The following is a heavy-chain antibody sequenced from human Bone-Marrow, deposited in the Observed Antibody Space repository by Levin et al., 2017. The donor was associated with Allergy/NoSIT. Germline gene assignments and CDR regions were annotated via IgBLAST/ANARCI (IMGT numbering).Heavy chain of an antibody. V-gene: IGHV1-69*13. CDR2: IVPVFDTT. Sequence: SVKVSCKASGGTLRSYTINWVRQAPGHGLEGMGGIVPVFDTTKSAQNFQDRVTFTADESTSTAYMELGSLRFEDTAIYYCARGVRSSWYTYYLDTWCPGTLVTVSS. D-gene: IGHD6-13*01. CDR1: GGTLRSYT. CDR3: ARGVRSSWYTYYLDT. J-gene: IGHJ5*02.